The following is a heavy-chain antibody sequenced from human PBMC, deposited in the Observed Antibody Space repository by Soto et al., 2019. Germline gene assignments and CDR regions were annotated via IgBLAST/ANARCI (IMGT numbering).Heavy chain of an antibody. Sequence: QLQLQESGPGLVKPSETLSLTCTVSGGSISSSSYYWGWIRQPPGKGLEWIGSIYYSGSNYYNPSLKSRVTISVDTTKNRFSLKLSSVTAADTAVYYCAGKTGPIVVVVAATPSWFDPWGQGTLVTVSS. CDR2: IYYSGSN. CDR3: AGKTGPIVVVVAATPSWFDP. V-gene: IGHV4-39*01. J-gene: IGHJ5*02. CDR1: GGSISSSSYY. D-gene: IGHD2-15*01.